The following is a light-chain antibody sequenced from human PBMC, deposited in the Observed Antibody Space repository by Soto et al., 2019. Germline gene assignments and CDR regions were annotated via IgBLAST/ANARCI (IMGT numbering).Light chain of an antibody. CDR2: GAS. Sequence: ENVLTQSPGTLSLSPGERATLSCRASQSVTSNYLASYQQKPGQSPRLLIYGASSRATGIPDRFSGSGSGTDLTLTSSSLEPEDFAVYYCQQYGISPHFDGGTKVEI. CDR1: QSVTSNY. V-gene: IGKV3-20*01. J-gene: IGKJ4*01. CDR3: QQYGISPH.